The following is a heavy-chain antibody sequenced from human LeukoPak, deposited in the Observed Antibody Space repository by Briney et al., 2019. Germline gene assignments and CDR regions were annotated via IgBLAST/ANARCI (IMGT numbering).Heavy chain of an antibody. D-gene: IGHD2-15*01. V-gene: IGHV1-69*01. J-gene: IGHJ6*02. CDR1: GGTFTSYA. CDR2: IIPIFGTA. Sequence: GSSVKVSCKAAGGTFTSYAISWVRQSPGQGLEWMGGIIPIFGTANYAQKCQGRVTIPADESTSTAYMELSSLRSEDTAVYYCARGDSGGRHYYYYGMDVWGQGTTVTVSS. CDR3: ARGDSGGRHYYYYGMDV.